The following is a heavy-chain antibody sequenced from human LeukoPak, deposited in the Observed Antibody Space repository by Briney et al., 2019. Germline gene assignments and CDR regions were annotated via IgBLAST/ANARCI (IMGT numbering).Heavy chain of an antibody. Sequence: ASVKVSCKASGYTFTKSYIRWVRQAPGQRLEWMGLINPGGDNTKYAQNFQGRVTMTSDTSARTVYMELSSLSSEDTAIYYCARIRDGYNDAYDIWGQGTVVTVPS. CDR1: GYTFTKSY. J-gene: IGHJ3*02. V-gene: IGHV1-46*01. D-gene: IGHD5-24*01. CDR2: INPGGDNT. CDR3: ARIRDGYNDAYDI.